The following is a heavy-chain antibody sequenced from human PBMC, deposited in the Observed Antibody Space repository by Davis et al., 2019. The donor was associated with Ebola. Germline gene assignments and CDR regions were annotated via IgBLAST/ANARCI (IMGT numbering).Heavy chain of an antibody. Sequence: GESLKISCAASGFIFSSYVMSWVRQAPGKGLEWVSTLGTSADTYYADSVKGRFTISRDNSKNTLHLQMNSLRVEDTAIYYCAKDTTNVGFDVWGQGTIVTVSS. J-gene: IGHJ3*01. V-gene: IGHV3-23*01. CDR1: GFIFSSYV. CDR3: AKDTTNVGFDV. D-gene: IGHD1-26*01. CDR2: LGTSADT.